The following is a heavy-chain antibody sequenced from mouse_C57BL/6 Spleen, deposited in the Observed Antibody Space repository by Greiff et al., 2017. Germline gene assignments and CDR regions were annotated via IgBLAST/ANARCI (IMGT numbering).Heavy chain of an antibody. D-gene: IGHD1-1*01. J-gene: IGHJ4*01. CDR3: ATDGSSYDDYARDY. CDR2: ISSGSSTI. CDR1: GFTFSDYG. Sequence: EVQGVESGGGLVKPGGSLKLSCAASGFTFSDYGMHWVRQAPEKGLEWVAYISSGSSTIYYADTVKGRFTIYRDNAKNTLFLQMTSLRSEDTAMDYCATDGSSYDDYARDYWGQGTSVTVSS. V-gene: IGHV5-17*01.